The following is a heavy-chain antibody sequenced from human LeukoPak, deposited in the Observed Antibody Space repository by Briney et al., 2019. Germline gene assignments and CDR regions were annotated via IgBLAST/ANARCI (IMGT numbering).Heavy chain of an antibody. V-gene: IGHV3-21*01. CDR1: GFTFSSYS. J-gene: IGHJ4*02. CDR2: ISSSSSYR. CDR3: ARGENNYGYYYFDY. D-gene: IGHD5-18*01. Sequence: GGSLRLSCAASGFTFSSYSMNWGRQAPGKGLEWVSSISSSSSYRYYADSVKGRFTISRDNAKNSLYLQMNSLRAEDTAVYYCARGENNYGYYYFDYWGQGTLVTVSS.